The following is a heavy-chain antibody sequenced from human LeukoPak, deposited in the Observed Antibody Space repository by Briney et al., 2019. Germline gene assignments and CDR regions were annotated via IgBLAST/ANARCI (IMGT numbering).Heavy chain of an antibody. J-gene: IGHJ4*02. CDR2: FDPEDSER. Sequence: GASVKVSCKVSGYTLTTLTMYWVRQAPGKGLEWMGGFDPEDSERVYAQKFQDRVTMTEDTSTDTAYMELSGLRSDDTAVYYCATLALIFDYWGQGTLVTVSS. V-gene: IGHV1-24*01. CDR1: GYTLTTLT. CDR3: ATLALIFDY.